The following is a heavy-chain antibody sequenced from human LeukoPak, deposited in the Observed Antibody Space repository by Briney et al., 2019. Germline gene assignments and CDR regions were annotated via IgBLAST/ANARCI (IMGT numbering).Heavy chain of an antibody. J-gene: IGHJ4*02. V-gene: IGHV4-4*07. D-gene: IGHD3-22*01. CDR2: IYTSGST. Sequence: PSETLSLTCTVSGGSISSYYWSWIRQPAGKGLEWIGRIYTSGSTNYNPSLKSRVTISVDTSKNQFSLKLTSVTAADTAVYYCARVMDYYDGSGYPPPAAADYWGQGTLVTVSS. CDR3: ARVMDYYDGSGYPPPAAADY. CDR1: GGSISSYY.